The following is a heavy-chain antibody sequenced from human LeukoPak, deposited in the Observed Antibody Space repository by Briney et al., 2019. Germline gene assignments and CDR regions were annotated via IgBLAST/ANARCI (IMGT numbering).Heavy chain of an antibody. CDR3: ARHVSPTYYFDY. V-gene: IGHV4-39*01. D-gene: IGHD5/OR15-5a*01. J-gene: IGHJ4*02. Sequence: ASETLSLTCTVSGGSISSSPYYWGWIRQPPGKGLEWIESIYYSGSTYYNPSLKSRVTISVDTSKNHFSLKLSSVTAADTAVYFCARHVSPTYYFDYWGQGTLVTVSS. CDR1: GGSISSSPYY. CDR2: IYYSGST.